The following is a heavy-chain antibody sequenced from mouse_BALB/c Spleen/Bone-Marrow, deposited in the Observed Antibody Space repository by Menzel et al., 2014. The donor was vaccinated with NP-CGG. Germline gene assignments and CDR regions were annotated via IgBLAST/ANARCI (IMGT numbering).Heavy chain of an antibody. D-gene: IGHD2-10*02. CDR2: IYPGGGYT. CDR3: AREEYGSYDRFIDY. Sequence: QVQLQQPGAELVRPGTSVKISCKASGYTFTNYWLSWVKQRPGHGLEWIGDIYPGGGYTNFNERFKGKATLTADTSSSTAYMQLSSLTSEDSAVYFCAREEYGSYDRFIDYWGQGTTLTVSS. J-gene: IGHJ2*01. V-gene: IGHV1-63*02. CDR1: GYTFTNYW.